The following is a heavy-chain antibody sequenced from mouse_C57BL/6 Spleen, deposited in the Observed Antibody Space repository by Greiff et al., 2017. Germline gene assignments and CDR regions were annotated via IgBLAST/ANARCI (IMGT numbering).Heavy chain of an antibody. CDR1: GYAFSSYW. CDR3: ARPSIYDGYYLYAMDY. CDR2: IYPGDGDT. D-gene: IGHD2-3*01. Sequence: VQLQQSGAELVKPGASVKISCKASGYAFSSYWMNWVKQRPGKGLEWIGQIYPGDGDTNYNGKFKGKATLTADKSSSTAYMQLSSLTSEDSAAYFCARPSIYDGYYLYAMDYWGQGTSVTVSS. J-gene: IGHJ4*01. V-gene: IGHV1-80*01.